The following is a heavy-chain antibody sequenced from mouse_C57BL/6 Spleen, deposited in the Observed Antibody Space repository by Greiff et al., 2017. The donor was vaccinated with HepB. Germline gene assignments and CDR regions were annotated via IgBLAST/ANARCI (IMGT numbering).Heavy chain of an antibody. J-gene: IGHJ1*03. CDR2: ISYDGSN. Sequence: EVHLVESGPGLVKPSQSLSLTCSVTGYSITSGYYWNWIRPFPGNKLEWMGYISYDGSNNYNPSLKNRISITRDTSKNQFFLKLNSVTTEDTATYYCARDRGAPGTGYFDVWGTGTTVTVSS. V-gene: IGHV3-6*01. D-gene: IGHD4-1*01. CDR1: GYSITSGYY. CDR3: ARDRGAPGTGYFDV.